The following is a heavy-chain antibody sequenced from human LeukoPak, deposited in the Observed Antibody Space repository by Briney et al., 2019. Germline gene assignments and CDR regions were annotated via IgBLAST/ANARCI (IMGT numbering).Heavy chain of an antibody. J-gene: IGHJ4*02. CDR2: IYYSGST. CDR3: AGAGYSYGYPFDY. V-gene: IGHV4-59*01. D-gene: IGHD5-18*01. Sequence: SETLSLTCTVSGGSISSYYWSWIRQPPGKGLEWIGYIYYSGSTNYNPSLKSRATISVDTSKNQFSLKLSSVTAADTAVYYCAGAGYSYGYPFDYWGQGTLVTVSS. CDR1: GGSISSYY.